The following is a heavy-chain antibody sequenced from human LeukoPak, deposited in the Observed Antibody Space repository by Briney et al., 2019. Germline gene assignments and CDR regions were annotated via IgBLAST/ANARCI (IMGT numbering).Heavy chain of an antibody. Sequence: GGSLRLSCAASGFTFSTYYMNWVRQAPGKGLEWVSFITGSSSYIYYTDSVKRRFTISRDNAKNSLFLQMNSLRDEDTAVYYCASGFSSSPYFDYWGQGTLVTVSS. CDR3: ASGFSSSPYFDY. CDR2: ITGSSSYI. CDR1: GFTFSTYY. V-gene: IGHV3-21*01. D-gene: IGHD6-6*01. J-gene: IGHJ4*02.